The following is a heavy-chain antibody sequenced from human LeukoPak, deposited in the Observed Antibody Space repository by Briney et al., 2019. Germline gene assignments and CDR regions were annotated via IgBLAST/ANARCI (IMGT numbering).Heavy chain of an antibody. CDR3: ARYGSSWYRTYYYYYYMDV. CDR1: GFTFSGYW. Sequence: GGSLRLSCAASGFTFSGYWMSWVRQAPGKGLEWVANIKQDGSEKYYVDSVKGRFTISRDNAKNSLDLQMNSLSAEDTAVYYCARYGSSWYRTYYYYYYMDVWGKGTTVTVSS. D-gene: IGHD6-13*01. J-gene: IGHJ6*03. V-gene: IGHV3-7*01. CDR2: IKQDGSEK.